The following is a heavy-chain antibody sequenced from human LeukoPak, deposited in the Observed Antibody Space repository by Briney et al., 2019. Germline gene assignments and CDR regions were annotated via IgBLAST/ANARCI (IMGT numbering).Heavy chain of an antibody. CDR3: ARGSSSGYQVQIIDY. D-gene: IGHD3-22*01. CDR2: IYTSGST. J-gene: IGHJ4*02. V-gene: IGHV4-4*07. CDR1: GGSISSYY. Sequence: SETLSLTCTVSGGSISSYYWSWIRQPAGKGLEWIGRIYTSGSTNYNPSLKSRVTMSVDTSKNQFSLKLSSVTAADTAVYYCARGSSSGYQVQIIDYWGQGTLVTVSS.